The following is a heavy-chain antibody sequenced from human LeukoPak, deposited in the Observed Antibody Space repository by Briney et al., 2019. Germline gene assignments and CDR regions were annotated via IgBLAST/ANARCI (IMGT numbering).Heavy chain of an antibody. CDR3: ARTRGYSYGYVDY. D-gene: IGHD5-18*01. CDR1: GFTFSSYG. J-gene: IGHJ4*02. CDR2: IWYDGSNK. Sequence: PGGSLRLSCAASGFTFSSYGMHWVRQAPDKGLEWVAIIWYDGSNKFYADSVKGRFTISRDNSKNTLYLQMNSLRAEDTAVYYCARTRGYSYGYVDYWGQGTLVTVSS. V-gene: IGHV3-33*01.